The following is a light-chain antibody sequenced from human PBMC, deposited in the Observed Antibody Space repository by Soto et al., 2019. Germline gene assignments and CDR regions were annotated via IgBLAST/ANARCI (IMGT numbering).Light chain of an antibody. CDR3: SSYTNINTRACV. CDR2: EVT. J-gene: IGLJ1*01. Sequence: QSALAQPASVSGSPGQSITISCTGTSSDVGAYDAVSWYQQHPGKAPQVIIYEVTDRPSGVSNRFSGSKSGNTASLTISGLQAEDEAEYYCSSYTNINTRACVFGTGTKLTVL. V-gene: IGLV2-14*01. CDR1: SSDVGAYDA.